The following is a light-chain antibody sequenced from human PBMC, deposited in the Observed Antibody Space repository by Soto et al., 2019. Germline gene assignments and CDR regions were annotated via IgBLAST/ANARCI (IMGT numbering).Light chain of an antibody. CDR3: QNDGSSPRFT. CDR2: GAS. J-gene: IGKJ3*01. CDR1: GYVRTTS. V-gene: IGKV3-20*01. Sequence: EIVLTQSPGTLSLSPGERATLSCRANGYVRTTSLAWYQQKPGQAPRVLIYGASKRATGIPDRFSGSGSGTDFTLTISRLEPEEVAIYYCQNDGSSPRFTFGPGTKVEIK.